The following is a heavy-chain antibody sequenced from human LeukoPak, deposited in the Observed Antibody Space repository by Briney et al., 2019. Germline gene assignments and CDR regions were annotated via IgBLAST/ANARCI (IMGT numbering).Heavy chain of an antibody. D-gene: IGHD2-21*01. CDR2: INPSGGGT. V-gene: IGHV1-46*01. CDR3: ARDGARIRLWWFDY. J-gene: IGHJ4*02. Sequence: ASVKVSCKASGYTFTDYYMHWVRQAPGQGLEWMGIINPSGGGTRYAQRFQGRVTMTRDTSTSTVYMEVSSLRSEDTAVYYCARDGARIRLWWFDYWGQGTLVTVSS. CDR1: GYTFTDYY.